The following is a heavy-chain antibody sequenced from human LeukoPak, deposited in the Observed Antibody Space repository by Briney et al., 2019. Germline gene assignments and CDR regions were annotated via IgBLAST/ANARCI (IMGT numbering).Heavy chain of an antibody. CDR2: INSDGSST. V-gene: IGHV3-74*01. CDR1: GFTFSSYW. CDR3: ATWSAAGSFDY. J-gene: IGHJ4*02. Sequence: PGGSLRLSCAASGFTFSSYWMHWVRQAPGKGLVWVSRINSDGSSTSYADSVKGRFTISRDNAKNTLYLQMNSLRAEDTAVYYCATWSAAGSFDYWGQGTLVTVS. D-gene: IGHD6-13*01.